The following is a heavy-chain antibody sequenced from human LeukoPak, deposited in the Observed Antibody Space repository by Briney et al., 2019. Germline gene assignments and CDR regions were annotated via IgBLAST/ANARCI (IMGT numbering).Heavy chain of an antibody. CDR3: ARGWMQLWGTFDY. Sequence: PGGSLRLSCAASGFTFSDYYMSWIRQAPGKGLEWVSYISSRRNTIYYADSVKGRFTISRDNAKNSLYLQMNSLRDEDTAVYYCARGWMQLWGTFDYWGQGTLVTVSS. V-gene: IGHV3-11*04. J-gene: IGHJ4*02. CDR2: ISSRRNTI. CDR1: GFTFSDYY. D-gene: IGHD5-18*01.